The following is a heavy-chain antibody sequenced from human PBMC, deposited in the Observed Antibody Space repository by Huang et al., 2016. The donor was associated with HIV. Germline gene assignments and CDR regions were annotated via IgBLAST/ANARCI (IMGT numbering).Heavy chain of an antibody. CDR2: IYYRGST. J-gene: IGHJ4*02. Sequence: HLQLQESGPSLVKPSETLSLTCSVSGASISNSEYYWGWIRQPPGRGLEGIGSIYYRGSTDYNPSLKSRPTISVDTSKNQFSLRLRSVTAADTAVYYCASPDSDYVSRSYRYGNPFDFWGQGILVAVSS. CDR3: ASPDSDYVSRSYRYGNPFDF. CDR1: GASISNSEYY. D-gene: IGHD3-16*02. V-gene: IGHV4-39*01.